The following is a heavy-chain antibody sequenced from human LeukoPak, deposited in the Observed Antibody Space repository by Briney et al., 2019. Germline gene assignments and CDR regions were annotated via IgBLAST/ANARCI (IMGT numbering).Heavy chain of an antibody. V-gene: IGHV1-18*01. CDR1: GYTFTSYG. CDR3: ARNPYYYDSSGYYPRGPYYYYYMDV. J-gene: IGHJ6*03. Sequence: ASVKVSCKASGYTFTSYGISWVRQAPGQGLEWMGWISAYNGNTNYAQKLQGRVTMTTDTSTSTAYMELRNLRSDDTAVYYCARNPYYYDSSGYYPRGPYYYYYMDVWGKGTTVTVSS. CDR2: ISAYNGNT. D-gene: IGHD3-22*01.